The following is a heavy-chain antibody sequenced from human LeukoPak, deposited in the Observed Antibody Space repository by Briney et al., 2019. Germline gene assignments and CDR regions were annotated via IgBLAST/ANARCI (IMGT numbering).Heavy chain of an antibody. CDR1: GYTFTSYA. D-gene: IGHD6-19*01. Sequence: ASVKVSCKASGYTFTSYAMHWVRQAPGQRLEWMGWINAGNGNTKYSQKFQGRVTITRDTSASTAYMELSSLRSEDTAVYYCATEHSSGWYKDYWGQGTLVTVSS. J-gene: IGHJ4*02. V-gene: IGHV1-3*01. CDR2: INAGNGNT. CDR3: ATEHSSGWYKDY.